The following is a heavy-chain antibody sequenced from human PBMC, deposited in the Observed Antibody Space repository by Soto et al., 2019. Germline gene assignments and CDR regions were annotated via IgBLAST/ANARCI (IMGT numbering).Heavy chain of an antibody. CDR3: ARGYYDSRGQSNTFDI. CDR2: VYYTGST. CDR1: CASLSSFY. J-gene: IGHJ3*02. Sequence: TSGTPSLTRPLSCASLSSFYWGWIWPSPGKGLQWIGYVYYTGSTNYHPSLESRVTILIDTSKNQFSLKLTSVTAADTAIYYCARGYYDSRGQSNTFDIWGQGTMVTVSS. D-gene: IGHD3-22*01. V-gene: IGHV4-59*01.